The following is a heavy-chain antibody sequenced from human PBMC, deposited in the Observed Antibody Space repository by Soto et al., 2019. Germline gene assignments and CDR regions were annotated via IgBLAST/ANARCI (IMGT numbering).Heavy chain of an antibody. D-gene: IGHD1-1*01. J-gene: IGHJ6*02. Sequence: PSETLSLTCTVSGGSIPSSYWSWIRRPPGKGLEWIAYIYDTGISGSTPSTSYNPSLRSRVTMWVNTSKSEFSLKWTSVTAADTAVYYCARGDDAFFYYGLDVWGQGITVTVSS. V-gene: IGHV4-59*01. CDR3: ARGDDAFFYYGLDV. CDR1: GGSIPSSY. CDR2: IYDTGISGSTPST.